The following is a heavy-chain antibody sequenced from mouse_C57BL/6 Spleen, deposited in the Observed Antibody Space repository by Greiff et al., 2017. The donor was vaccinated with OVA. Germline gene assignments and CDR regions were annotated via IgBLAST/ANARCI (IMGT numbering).Heavy chain of an antibody. J-gene: IGHJ2*01. Sequence: QVQLQQPGAELVKPGASVKLSCKASGYTFTSYWMQWVKQRPGQGLEWIGEIDPSDSYTNYNQKFKGKATLTVDTSSSTAYMQLSSLTSEDSAVYYCARAENWDAYFDYWGQGTTLPVSS. V-gene: IGHV1-50*01. D-gene: IGHD4-1*01. CDR2: IDPSDSYT. CDR1: GYTFTSYW. CDR3: ARAENWDAYFDY.